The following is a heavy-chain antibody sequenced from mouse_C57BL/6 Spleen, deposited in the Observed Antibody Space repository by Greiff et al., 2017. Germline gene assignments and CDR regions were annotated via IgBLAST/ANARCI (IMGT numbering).Heavy chain of an antibody. CDR2: IDPENGDT. Sequence: VQLKESGAELVRPGASVKLSCTASGFNIKDDYMHWVKQRPEQGLEWIGWIDPENGDTESASKFQGKATITADTSSNTAYLQLSSLTSEDTAVYYCTTYDYDAMDYWGQGTSVTVSS. CDR1: GFNIKDDY. J-gene: IGHJ4*01. CDR3: TTYDYDAMDY. D-gene: IGHD1-1*02. V-gene: IGHV14-4*01.